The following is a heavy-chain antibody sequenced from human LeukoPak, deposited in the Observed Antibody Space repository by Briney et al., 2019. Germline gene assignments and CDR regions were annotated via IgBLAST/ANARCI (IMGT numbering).Heavy chain of an antibody. D-gene: IGHD3-22*01. CDR1: GFTFSSYA. CDR2: ISYDGSNK. J-gene: IGHJ4*02. CDR3: ARAMIVVVITPDY. Sequence: PGGSLRLSCAASGFTFSSYAMHWVRQAPGKGLEWVAVISYDGSNKYYADSVKGRFTISRDNSKNTLYLQMNSLRAEDTAVYYCARAMIVVVITPDYWGQGTLVTVSS. V-gene: IGHV3-30*04.